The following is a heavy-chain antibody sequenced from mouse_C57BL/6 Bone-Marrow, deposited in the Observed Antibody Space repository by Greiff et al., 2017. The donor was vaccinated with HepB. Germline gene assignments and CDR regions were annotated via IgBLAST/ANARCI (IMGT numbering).Heavy chain of an antibody. CDR3: ARQDGS. CDR2: ISSGGSYT. D-gene: IGHD1-1*01. J-gene: IGHJ2*01. V-gene: IGHV5-6*01. CDR1: GFTFSSYG. Sequence: EVKLMESGGDLVKPGGSLKLSCAASGFTFSSYGMSWVRQTPDKRLEWVATISSGGSYTYYPDSVKGRFTISRDNAKNTLYLQMSSLKSEDTAMYYCARQDGSWGQGTTLTVSS.